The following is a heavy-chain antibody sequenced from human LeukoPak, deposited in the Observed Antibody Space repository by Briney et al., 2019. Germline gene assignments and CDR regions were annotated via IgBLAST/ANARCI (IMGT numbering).Heavy chain of an antibody. CDR2: ISGGGGST. J-gene: IGHJ4*02. D-gene: IGHD3-22*01. CDR1: GFTFSNSA. V-gene: IGHV3-23*01. CDR3: AKENWVYNWKYDSSGSGINY. Sequence: GGSLRLSCAASGFTFSNSAMSWVRQAPGKGLEWVSTISGGGGSTYYADSVKGRFTISRDNSKNTLYLQMNSLRAEDTAVYYCAKENWVYNWKYDSSGSGINYWGQGTLVTVSS.